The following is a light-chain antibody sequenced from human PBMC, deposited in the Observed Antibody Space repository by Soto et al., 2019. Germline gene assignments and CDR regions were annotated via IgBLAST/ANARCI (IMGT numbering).Light chain of an antibody. CDR3: QQYYSYPLT. CDR1: QSVSNN. Sequence: EIVMTQSPATLSVSPVESATLSCRASQSVSNNLTWYQQKPGQPPRLLIYGASTRATGVPGRFSGSGSGTEFTLTISCLQSEDFATYYCQQYYSYPLTFGPGTKVDIK. CDR2: GAS. V-gene: IGKV3-15*01. J-gene: IGKJ3*01.